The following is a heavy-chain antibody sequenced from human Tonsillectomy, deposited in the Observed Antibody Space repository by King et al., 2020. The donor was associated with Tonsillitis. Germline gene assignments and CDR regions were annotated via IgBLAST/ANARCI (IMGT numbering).Heavy chain of an antibody. CDR3: AKDITGDDYGDYAFDY. V-gene: IGHV3-9*01. J-gene: IGHJ4*02. Sequence: DVQLVESGGGLVQPGRSLRLSCAASGFSFDDYAIHWVRQAPGKGLEWVSGISWNTGTIGYADSVKGRFTLSRDSGKNSLYLQMNSLRAEDTALYYCAKDITGDDYGDYAFDYWGQGTLVTVSS. CDR1: GFSFDDYA. CDR2: ISWNTGTI. D-gene: IGHD4-17*01.